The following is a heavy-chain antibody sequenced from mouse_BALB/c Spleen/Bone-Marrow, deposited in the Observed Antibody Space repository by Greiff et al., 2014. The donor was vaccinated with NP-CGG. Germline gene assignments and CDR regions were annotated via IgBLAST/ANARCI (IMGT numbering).Heavy chain of an antibody. J-gene: IGHJ2*01. CDR3: ARERPNYFDN. Sequence: QVQLQQSGPGLVAPSQSLSITCTVSGFSLTSYGVHWVRQPPGKGLEWLGVIWAGGSTDYNSALMSRLSISKDNSRSQVFLKMNSLQTDDTDMYYCARERPNYFDNWGQGTVLTVSS. CDR1: GFSLTSYG. CDR2: IWAGGST. V-gene: IGHV2-9*02.